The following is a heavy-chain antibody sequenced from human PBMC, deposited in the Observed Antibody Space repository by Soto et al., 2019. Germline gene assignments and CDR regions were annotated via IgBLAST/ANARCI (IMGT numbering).Heavy chain of an antibody. V-gene: IGHV1-69*01. CDR3: AKSAPMDAGDKYYYDF. CDR1: GGTFSTFG. J-gene: IGHJ4*02. Sequence: NVSCKASGGTFSTFGISWVRQAPGQGLEWMGGIIPFFGTARYSQKFEDRITITADESTNTVYMDLRSLTSEDTAIYYCAKSAPMDAGDKYYYDFWGQGALVTVSS. CDR2: IIPFFGTA. D-gene: IGHD4-17*01.